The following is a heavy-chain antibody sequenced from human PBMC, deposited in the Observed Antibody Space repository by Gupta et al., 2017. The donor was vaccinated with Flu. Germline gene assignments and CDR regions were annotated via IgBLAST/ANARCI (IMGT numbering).Heavy chain of an antibody. D-gene: IGHD4-17*01. V-gene: IGHV4-39*01. Sequence: QLQLQESGPGLVKPSETLSLTCTVSGGSSSSSSYYWGWIRQPPGKGLEWIGSIYYSGSTYYNPALKSRVTISVDTSKNQFSLKLSSVTAADTAVYYCAGFHDYGDYRYWFDPWGQGTLVTVSS. CDR1: GGSSSSSSYY. J-gene: IGHJ5*02. CDR3: AGFHDYGDYRYWFDP. CDR2: IYYSGST.